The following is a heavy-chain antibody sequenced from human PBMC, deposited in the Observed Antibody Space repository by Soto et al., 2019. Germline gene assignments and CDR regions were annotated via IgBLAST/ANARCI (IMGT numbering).Heavy chain of an antibody. CDR1: GFTFSSYA. D-gene: IGHD3-22*01. V-gene: IGHV3-23*01. CDR3: AKGLAGYYYDSSGYYYVTAFDI. CDR2: ISGSGGST. Sequence: XGSLQLSCAASGFTFSSYAMSWVRQAPGKGLEWVSAISGSGGSTYYADSVKGRFTISRDNSKNTLYLQMNSLRAEDTAVYYCAKGLAGYYYDSSGYYYVTAFDIWGQGTMVTVS. J-gene: IGHJ3*02.